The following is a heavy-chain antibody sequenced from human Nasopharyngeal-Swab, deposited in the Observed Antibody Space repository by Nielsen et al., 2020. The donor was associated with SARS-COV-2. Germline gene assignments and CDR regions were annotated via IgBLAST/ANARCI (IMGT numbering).Heavy chain of an antibody. V-gene: IGHV1-18*01. CDR3: ARAGPTVTYNWFDP. Sequence: ASVKVSCKASGYTFTSYGISWVRQAPGQGLEWMGWISAYNGNTNYAQKLQGRVTMTTDTSTSTAYMELRRLRSDDTAVYYCARAGPTVTYNWFDPWGQGTLVTVSS. J-gene: IGHJ5*02. CDR1: GYTFTSYG. CDR2: ISAYNGNT. D-gene: IGHD4-17*01.